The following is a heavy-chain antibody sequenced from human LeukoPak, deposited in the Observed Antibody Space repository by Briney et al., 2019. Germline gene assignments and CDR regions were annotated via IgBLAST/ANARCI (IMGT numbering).Heavy chain of an antibody. Sequence: PGGSLRLSCAASGFSFGGYAMTWVRQAPGKGLEWVSSITYNGAATYYLDSVKARFTISRDNSRSTLYLQMDSLTAEDTALYYCAKDGLYFDGSTHIYYFDSWGEEPVVPVSS. CDR1: GFSFGGYA. D-gene: IGHD3-9*01. J-gene: IGHJ4*02. CDR3: AKDGLYFDGSTHIYYFDS. CDR2: ITYNGAAT. V-gene: IGHV3-23*01.